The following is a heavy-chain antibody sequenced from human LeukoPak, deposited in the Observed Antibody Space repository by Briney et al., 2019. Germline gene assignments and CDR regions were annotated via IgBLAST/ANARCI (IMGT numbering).Heavy chain of an antibody. Sequence: ASVKVSRKASGYTFTSYYMHWVRQAPGQGLEWMGIINPSGGSTSYAQKFQGRVTMTRDTSTSTVYMELSSLRSEDTAVYYCARDRGTDAFDIWGQGTMVTVSS. D-gene: IGHD2-15*01. J-gene: IGHJ3*02. CDR2: INPSGGST. CDR3: ARDRGTDAFDI. V-gene: IGHV1-46*01. CDR1: GYTFTSYY.